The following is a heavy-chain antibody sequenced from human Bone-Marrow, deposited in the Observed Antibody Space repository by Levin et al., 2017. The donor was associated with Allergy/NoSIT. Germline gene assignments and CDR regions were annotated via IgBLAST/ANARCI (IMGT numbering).Heavy chain of an antibody. J-gene: IGHJ4*02. CDR3: ARHVKRFDMGVMSPGEFDY. CDR2: VSYSENT. CDR1: GGSINNDNYY. D-gene: IGHD3-16*01. Sequence: PSETLSLTCTVSGGSINNDNYYWGWIRQPPGKGLEWIGSVSYSENTYYNPSLKSRVSISVDTSKNQFSLKVSSVTAADTAVYYCARHVKRFDMGVMSPGEFDYWGQGTLVTVSS. V-gene: IGHV4-39*01.